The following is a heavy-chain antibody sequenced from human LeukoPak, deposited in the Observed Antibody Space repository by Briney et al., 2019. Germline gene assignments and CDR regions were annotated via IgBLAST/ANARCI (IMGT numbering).Heavy chain of an antibody. CDR3: ARVTSEGQIYYDSSGYYYFDY. Sequence: GGSLRLSCAASGFTFSSYSMNWVRQAPGKGLEWVSSISSSSSYIYYADSVKGRFTISKDNAKNSLYLQMNSLRAEDTAVYYCARVTSEGQIYYDSSGYYYFDYWGQGTLVTVSS. V-gene: IGHV3-21*01. D-gene: IGHD3-22*01. CDR1: GFTFSSYS. CDR2: ISSSSSYI. J-gene: IGHJ4*02.